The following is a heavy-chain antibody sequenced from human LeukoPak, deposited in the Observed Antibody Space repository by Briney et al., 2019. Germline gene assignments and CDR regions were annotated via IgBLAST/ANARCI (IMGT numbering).Heavy chain of an antibody. D-gene: IGHD3-9*01. Sequence: GRSLRLSRAASGFTFSSYSMNWVRQAPGKGLEWVSSISSSSSYIYYADSVKGRFTISRDNAKNSLYLQMNSLRAEDTAVYYCARANYDILTGYYSGWFDPWGQGTLVTVSS. CDR3: ARANYDILTGYYSGWFDP. CDR1: GFTFSSYS. CDR2: ISSSSSYI. J-gene: IGHJ5*02. V-gene: IGHV3-21*01.